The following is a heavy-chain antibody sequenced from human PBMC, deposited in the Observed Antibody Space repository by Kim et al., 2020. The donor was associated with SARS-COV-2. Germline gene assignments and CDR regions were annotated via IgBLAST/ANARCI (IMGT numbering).Heavy chain of an antibody. D-gene: IGHD6-6*01. CDR1: GGSFSGYY. CDR2: INHSGST. CDR3: ARRLGIAARPGMTGGVWWGNWFDP. V-gene: IGHV4-34*01. J-gene: IGHJ5*02. Sequence: SETLSLTCAVYGGSFSGYYWSWIRQPPGKGLEWIGEINHSGSTNYNPSLKSRVTISVDTSKNQFSLKLSSVTAADTAVYYCARRLGIAARPGMTGGVWWGNWFDPWGQGTLVTVSS.